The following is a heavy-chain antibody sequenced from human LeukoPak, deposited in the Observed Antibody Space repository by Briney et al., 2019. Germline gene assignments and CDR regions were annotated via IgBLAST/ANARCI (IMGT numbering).Heavy chain of an antibody. CDR1: GYTFSSYG. Sequence: ASVKVSCKASGYTFSSYGISWVRQAPGQGLEWMGWISAYNGNTNDAQKVRGRVTMTTDTSTRTAYMELRSLTSDDTAVYYCARDGGYSGYDLWGQGTMVTVS. CDR3: ARDGGYSGYDL. CDR2: ISAYNGNT. D-gene: IGHD5-12*01. J-gene: IGHJ3*01. V-gene: IGHV1-18*01.